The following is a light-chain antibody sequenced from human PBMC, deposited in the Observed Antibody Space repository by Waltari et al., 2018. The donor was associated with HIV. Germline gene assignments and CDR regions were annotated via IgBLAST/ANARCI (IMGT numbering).Light chain of an antibody. V-gene: IGLV2-8*01. CDR3: SSYAGSNNRWV. J-gene: IGLJ3*02. CDR1: SSDVVGYNY. CDR2: EVS. Sequence: QSALTQPPSASGSPGQSVTISCTGTSSDVVGYNYVPWYQHHPGKAPKRMIYEVSKRPSGVPDRFSGSKSGRTASLTVSGLQAEDEADYYCSSYAGSNNRWVFGGGTKLTAL.